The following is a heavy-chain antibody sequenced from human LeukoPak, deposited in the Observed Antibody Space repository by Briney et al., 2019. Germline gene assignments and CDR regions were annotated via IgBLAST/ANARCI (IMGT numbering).Heavy chain of an antibody. CDR3: SAAEIHYYYGMDV. Sequence: GGSLRLSCAASGFTFSSYWMHWVRQAPGKGLVWVSLITSDGSTTTYADSVRGRFTISRDNAKNTLYLQMNGLRAEDTAVYYCSAAEIHYYYGMDVWGQGTTVTVSS. V-gene: IGHV3-74*01. J-gene: IGHJ6*02. CDR2: ITSDGSTT. D-gene: IGHD6-13*01. CDR1: GFTFSSYW.